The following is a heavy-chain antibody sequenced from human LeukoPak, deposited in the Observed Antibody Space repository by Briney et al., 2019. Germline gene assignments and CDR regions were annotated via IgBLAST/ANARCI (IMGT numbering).Heavy chain of an antibody. CDR2: INAGNGNT. Sequence: ASVKVSCKASGYTFTSYAMHWVRQAPGQRLEWMGWINAGNGNTKYSQKFQGRVTITRDTSASPAYMELSSLRSEDTAVYYCARDGSKFTYYYGSETYYNGFDYWGQGTLVTVSS. J-gene: IGHJ4*02. CDR1: GYTFTSYA. V-gene: IGHV1-3*01. CDR3: ARDGSKFTYYYGSETYYNGFDY. D-gene: IGHD3-10*01.